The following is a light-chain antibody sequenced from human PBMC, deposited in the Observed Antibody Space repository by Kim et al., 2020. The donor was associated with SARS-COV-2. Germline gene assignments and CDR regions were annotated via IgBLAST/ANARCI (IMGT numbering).Light chain of an antibody. CDR1: QSVSSY. CDR3: QQRGDWPLT. CDR2: DAS. V-gene: IGKV3-11*01. J-gene: IGKJ4*01. Sequence: LYPRESATLSCRASQSVSSYLAWYQPKPGQAPRLLIYDASNRATGIPARFSGSGSGTDFTLTISSLETEDFAVYYCQQRGDWPLTFGGGTKVDIK.